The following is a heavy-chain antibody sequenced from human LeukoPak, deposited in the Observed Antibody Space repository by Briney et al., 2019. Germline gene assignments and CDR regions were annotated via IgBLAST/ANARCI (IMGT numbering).Heavy chain of an antibody. CDR2: ISYDGSNK. V-gene: IGHV3-30*04. CDR3: ARDRRIDILTGYCNDY. J-gene: IGHJ4*02. CDR1: GFTFSSYA. D-gene: IGHD3-9*01. Sequence: GSLRLSCAASGFTFSSYAMHWVRQAPGKGREWVAVISYDGSNKYYADSVKGRFTISRDNSKNTLYLQMNSLRAEDTAVYYCARDRRIDILTGYCNDYWGQGTLVTVSS.